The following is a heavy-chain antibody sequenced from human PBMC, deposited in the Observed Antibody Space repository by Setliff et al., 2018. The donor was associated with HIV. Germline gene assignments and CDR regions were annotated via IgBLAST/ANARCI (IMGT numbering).Heavy chain of an antibody. CDR1: GGSFTSRSYY. Sequence: TSETLSLTCTVSGGSFTSRSYYWGWIRQPPGKGLEWIGSIFYSGITYYNPSLKSRVTISVDTSKNQFSLKLSSVTAADTAVYYCARHMGRAYYDYAGGSYRRGDAFDIWGLGTMVTVSS. CDR2: IFYSGIT. V-gene: IGHV4-39*01. CDR3: ARHMGRAYYDYAGGSYRRGDAFDI. D-gene: IGHD3-16*02. J-gene: IGHJ3*02.